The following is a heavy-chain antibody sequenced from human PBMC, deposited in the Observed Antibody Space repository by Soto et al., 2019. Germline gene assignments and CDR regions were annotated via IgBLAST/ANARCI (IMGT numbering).Heavy chain of an antibody. CDR1: GGSISSYY. CDR3: ARARYLHYDSSGYYYGGVIDY. J-gene: IGHJ4*02. D-gene: IGHD3-22*01. Sequence: SETLSLTCTVSGGSISSYYWSWIRQPPGKGLEWIGCIYYSGSTNYNPSLKSRVTISVDTSKNQFSLKLSSVTAADTAVYYCARARYLHYDSSGYYYGGVIDYWGQGTLVTVSS. V-gene: IGHV4-59*01. CDR2: IYYSGST.